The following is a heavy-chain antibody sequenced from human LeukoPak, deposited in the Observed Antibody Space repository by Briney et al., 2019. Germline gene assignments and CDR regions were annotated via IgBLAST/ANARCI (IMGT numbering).Heavy chain of an antibody. J-gene: IGHJ3*02. D-gene: IGHD6-6*01. CDR1: GDSIRDKNFY. V-gene: IGHV4-39*01. CDR2: VYYTGST. Sequence: SETLSLTCSVSGDSIRDKNFYWGWIRQPPGKGLEWIGSVYYTGSTFYKPSLRFRVTISVDTSKNQFSLTLNSVTAADTAVYYCARVGYSSSFAFDIWGQGTMVTVSS. CDR3: ARVGYSSSFAFDI.